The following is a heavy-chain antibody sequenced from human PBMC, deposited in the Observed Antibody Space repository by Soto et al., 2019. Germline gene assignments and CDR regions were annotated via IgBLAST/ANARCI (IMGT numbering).Heavy chain of an antibody. CDR1: GGTFSSYA. Sequence: SVKVSCKASGGTFSSYAISWVRQAPGQGLEWMGGIIPIFGTANYAQKFQGRVTITADESTSTAYMELSSLRFEDTAVYYCAREAAAGTSNWFDPWGQGTLVTVSS. V-gene: IGHV1-69*13. CDR3: AREAAAGTSNWFDP. CDR2: IIPIFGTA. J-gene: IGHJ5*02. D-gene: IGHD6-13*01.